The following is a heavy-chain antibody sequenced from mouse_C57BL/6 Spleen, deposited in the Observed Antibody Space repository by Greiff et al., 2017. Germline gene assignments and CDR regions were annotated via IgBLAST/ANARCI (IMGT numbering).Heavy chain of an antibody. D-gene: IGHD1-2*01. CDR2: IYPGDGDT. J-gene: IGHJ4*01. V-gene: IGHV1-82*01. Sequence: QVQLQQSGPELVKPGASVKISCKASGYAFSSSWMNWVKQRPGKGLEWIGRIYPGDGDTNYNGKFKGKATLTADKSSSTAYMQLSSLTSEDSAVYFCAREDYYRWGYWGQGTSVTVSS. CDR3: AREDYYRWGY. CDR1: GYAFSSSW.